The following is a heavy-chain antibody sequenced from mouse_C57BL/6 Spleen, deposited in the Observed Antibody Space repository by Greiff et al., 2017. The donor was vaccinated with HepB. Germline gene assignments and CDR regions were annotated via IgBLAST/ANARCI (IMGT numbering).Heavy chain of an antibody. CDR2: ISDGGSYT. Sequence: EVKVVESGGGLVKPGGSLKLSCAASGFTFSSYAMSWVRQTPEKRLEWVATISDGGSYTYYPDNVKGRFTISRDNAKNNLYLQMSHLKSEDTAMYYCARDHGLLRGDYWGQGTTLTVSS. CDR3: ARDHGLLRGDY. D-gene: IGHD1-1*01. V-gene: IGHV5-4*01. CDR1: GFTFSSYA. J-gene: IGHJ2*01.